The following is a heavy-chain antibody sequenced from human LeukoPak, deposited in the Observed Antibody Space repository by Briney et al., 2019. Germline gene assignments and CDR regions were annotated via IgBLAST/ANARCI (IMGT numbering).Heavy chain of an antibody. D-gene: IGHD3-3*01. CDR2: IITILGTA. CDR1: GGTFTSYA. Sequence: SVKVSCKASGGTFTSYAISWVRQAPAQGLEWMGGIITILGTANYAQKFQGRVTITSDESTSTAYMELSSLRSEDTAVYYCARYLIETICGVVIIGGWFDPWGQGTLVTVSS. CDR3: ARYLIETICGVVIIGGWFDP. V-gene: IGHV1-69*01. J-gene: IGHJ5*02.